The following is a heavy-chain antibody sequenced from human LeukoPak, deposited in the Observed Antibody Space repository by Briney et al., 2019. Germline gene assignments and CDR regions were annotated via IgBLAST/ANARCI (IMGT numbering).Heavy chain of an antibody. D-gene: IGHD6-13*01. J-gene: IGHJ3*02. CDR1: GGTFSSYA. Sequence: SVKVSCKASGGTFSSYAISWVRQAPGQGLEWMGGIIPIFGTANYAQKFQGRVTITTDESTSTAYMELSSLRSEDTAVYYCATYLESLWGTAAGFAFDIWGQGTMVTVSS. V-gene: IGHV1-69*05. CDR3: ATYLESLWGTAAGFAFDI. CDR2: IIPIFGTA.